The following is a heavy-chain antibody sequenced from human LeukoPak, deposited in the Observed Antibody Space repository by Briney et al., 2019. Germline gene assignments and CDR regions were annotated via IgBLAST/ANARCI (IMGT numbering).Heavy chain of an antibody. V-gene: IGHV4-59*01. CDR3: ARDLGAYGSGSYYGF. CDR2: TYYTGST. J-gene: IGHJ4*02. CDR1: GGGIRSYY. Sequence: PSETLSLTCTVSGGGIRSYYWTWIRQPPGKGLEWIGHTYYTGSTNYNPSLKGGVSISLDTSKNQFTLKLSSVTAADTAVYFCARDLGAYGSGSYYGFWGQGSLVAVSS. D-gene: IGHD3-10*01.